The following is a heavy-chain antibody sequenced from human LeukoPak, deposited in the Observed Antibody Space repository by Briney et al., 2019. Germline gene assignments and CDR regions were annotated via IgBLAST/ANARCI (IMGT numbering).Heavy chain of an antibody. Sequence: SETLSLTCTVSGGSISSSSYYWGWIRQPPGKGLEWIGSIYYSGSTYYNPSLKSRVTISVDTSKNQFSLKLSSVTAADTAVYYCASHARIAVGADLEFDYWGQGTLVTVSS. CDR3: ASHARIAVGADLEFDY. D-gene: IGHD6-19*01. J-gene: IGHJ4*02. CDR2: IYYSGST. V-gene: IGHV4-39*01. CDR1: GGSISSSSYY.